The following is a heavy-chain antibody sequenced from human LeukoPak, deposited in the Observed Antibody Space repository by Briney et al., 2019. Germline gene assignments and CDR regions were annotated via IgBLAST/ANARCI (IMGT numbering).Heavy chain of an antibody. V-gene: IGHV1-3*01. D-gene: IGHD3-22*01. CDR1: GYTFTTYA. CDR3: ARDHDSSGYYPFGY. CDR2: INAGNGNT. Sequence: ASVKVSCKASGYTFTTYAMHWVRQAPGQRLEWMGWINAGNGNTKYSQKFQGRVTITRDTSASTAYMELSSLRSEDTAVYYCARDHDSSGYYPFGYWGQGTLVTVSS. J-gene: IGHJ4*02.